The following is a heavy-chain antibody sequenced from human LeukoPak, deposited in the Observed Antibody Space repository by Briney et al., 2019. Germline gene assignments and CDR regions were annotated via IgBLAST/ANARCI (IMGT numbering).Heavy chain of an antibody. V-gene: IGHV3-53*01. CDR1: GFSVSSSY. D-gene: IGHD2-2*01. Sequence: GGSLRLSCAASGFSVSSSYMSWVRQAPGKGLEWVSVIYSAGPTHYADSVKGRFTISRDKSENTLHLQMNSLRAEDTAIYYCARESAGSHAIDYWGQGTLVTVSS. J-gene: IGHJ4*02. CDR2: IYSAGPT. CDR3: ARESAGSHAIDY.